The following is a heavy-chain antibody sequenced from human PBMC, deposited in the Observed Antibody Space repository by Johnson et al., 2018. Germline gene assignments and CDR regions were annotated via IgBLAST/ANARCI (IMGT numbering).Heavy chain of an antibody. V-gene: IGHV3-74*01. J-gene: IGHJ6*02. CDR3: ARGRYYAMDV. CDR2: INSDGNTT. CDR1: GFAFSSYW. Sequence: VQLQESGGGSVQPGGSLRLSCAASGFAFSSYWMHWVRQAPGKGLVWVSRINSDGNTTGYADSVKGRFTISRDNAKNTLYLQMNSLRAEDTAVYYCARGRYYAMDVWGQGTTVTVSS.